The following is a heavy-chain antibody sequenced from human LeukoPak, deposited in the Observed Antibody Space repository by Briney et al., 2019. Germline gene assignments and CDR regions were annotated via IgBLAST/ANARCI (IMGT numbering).Heavy chain of an antibody. J-gene: IGHJ6*03. V-gene: IGHV3-7*01. D-gene: IGHD3-9*01. CDR3: ARDHDWDYMDV. CDR1: GFSFTAYA. Sequence: GGSLRLSCAASGFSFTAYAMSWFRQTPGKGLEWVANIHEDGSVTNYVDSVKGRFTISRDNAKNSLSLQMNSLKAEDTAVYYCARDHDWDYMDVWGKGTTVTVSS. CDR2: IHEDGSVT.